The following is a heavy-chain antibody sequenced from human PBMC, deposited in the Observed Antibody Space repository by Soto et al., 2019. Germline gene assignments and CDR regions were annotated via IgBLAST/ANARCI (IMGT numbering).Heavy chain of an antibody. CDR3: ARDCSSTSCYYYYGMDV. J-gene: IGHJ6*02. D-gene: IGHD2-2*01. V-gene: IGHV3-33*01. Sequence: QVQLVESGGGVVQPGRSLRLSCAASGFTFSSYGMHWVRQAPGKGLEWVAVIWNDGSNKYYADSVKGRFTISRDNSKNTLYLQMNSLRAEDTAVYYCARDCSSTSCYYYYGMDVWGQGTTVTVSS. CDR2: IWNDGSNK. CDR1: GFTFSSYG.